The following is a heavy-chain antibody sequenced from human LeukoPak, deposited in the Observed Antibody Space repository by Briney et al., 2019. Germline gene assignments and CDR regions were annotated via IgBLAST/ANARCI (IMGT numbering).Heavy chain of an antibody. CDR3: ARHTLRYFDRKGYNWFDP. CDR2: INHSGST. CDR1: GGSFSGYY. V-gene: IGHV4-34*01. Sequence: SETLSLTCAVYGGSFSGYYWSWIRQPPGKGLEWIGEINHSGSTNYNPSLKSRVTISVDTSKNQFSLKLSSVTAADTAVYYCARHTLRYFDRKGYNWFDPWGQGTLVTVSS. D-gene: IGHD3-9*01. J-gene: IGHJ5*01.